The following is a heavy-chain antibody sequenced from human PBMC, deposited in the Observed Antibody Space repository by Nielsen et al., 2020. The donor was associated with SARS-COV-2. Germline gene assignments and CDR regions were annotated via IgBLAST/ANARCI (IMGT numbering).Heavy chain of an antibody. Sequence: SETLSLTCAVFGGSFIDYYWSWIRQPPGKGLEWIGEINHSGSTNYNPSLKSRVTISVDTSKNQFSLKLSSVTAADTAVYYCARGHGGFWSGYYHYYYYGMDVWGQGTTVTVSS. CDR3: ARGHGGFWSGYYHYYYYGMDV. J-gene: IGHJ6*02. CDR2: INHSGST. V-gene: IGHV4-34*01. CDR1: GGSFIDYY. D-gene: IGHD3-3*01.